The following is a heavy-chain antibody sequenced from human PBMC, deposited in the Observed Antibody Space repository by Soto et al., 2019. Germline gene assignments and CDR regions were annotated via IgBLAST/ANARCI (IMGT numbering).Heavy chain of an antibody. J-gene: IGHJ4*02. D-gene: IGHD5-12*01. V-gene: IGHV3-15*01. Sequence: EVQLVESGGGLVKPGESLRLSCAASGFTFSNAWMNWVRQAPGKGLEWVGQIRSKTDGGTIFYPAPVKGRFIISRDDSRNTLYLQMNSPKTEDTAVYYCTTAHPRGPDYWGQGTLVTVSS. CDR3: TTAHPRGPDY. CDR2: IRSKTDGGTI. CDR1: GFTFSNAW.